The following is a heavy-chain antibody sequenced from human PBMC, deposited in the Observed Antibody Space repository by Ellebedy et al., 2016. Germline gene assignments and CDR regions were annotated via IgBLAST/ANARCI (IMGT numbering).Heavy chain of an antibody. V-gene: IGHV1-46*01. J-gene: IGHJ3*01. CDR2: VIPSGGGT. Sequence: ASVKVSXXASGYIFTSYYMHWVRQAPGQGLEWMGRVIPSGGGTTYAQKFQARVTMTRDTSTSTVYMELSSLRYEDSAVYYCATNGPNTDGYYLRVWGQGTMVTVSS. CDR1: GYIFTSYY. CDR3: ATNGPNTDGYYLRV. D-gene: IGHD3-3*01.